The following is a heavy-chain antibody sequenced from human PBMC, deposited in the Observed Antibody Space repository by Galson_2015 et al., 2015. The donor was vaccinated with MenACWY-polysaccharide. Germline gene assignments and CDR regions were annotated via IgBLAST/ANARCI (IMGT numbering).Heavy chain of an antibody. D-gene: IGHD3-22*01. CDR3: ARDTADLSTGYAPQYFDY. CDR1: GFTFSNFA. Sequence: SLRLSCAASGFTFSNFAMSWVRRAPGKGLEWVSTLSSAGGDSTYYADSVRGRFTISRDNSKNTLFLQMNSLRADDTAVYYCARDTADLSTGYAPQYFDYWGQGALVTVSS. J-gene: IGHJ4*02. CDR2: LSSAGGDST. V-gene: IGHV3-23*01.